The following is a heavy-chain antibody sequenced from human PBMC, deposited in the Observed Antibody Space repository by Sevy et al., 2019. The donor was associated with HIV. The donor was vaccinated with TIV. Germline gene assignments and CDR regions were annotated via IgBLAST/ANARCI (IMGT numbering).Heavy chain of an antibody. CDR3: ARXGXSXTXCPYLXSNXYGXDX. Sequence: GGSLRLSCAXSXFXVSSNYMXWVRQAPGKGLEWVSVIYSGGSTYYADSVKGRFTISRDNSKNTLYLQMNSLRAEDTAXXYCARXGXSXTXCPYLXSNXYGXDXXXQGTTVTVSS. CDR2: IYSGGST. D-gene: IGHD2-2*01. J-gene: IGHJ6*01. CDR1: XFXVSSNY. V-gene: IGHV3-53*01.